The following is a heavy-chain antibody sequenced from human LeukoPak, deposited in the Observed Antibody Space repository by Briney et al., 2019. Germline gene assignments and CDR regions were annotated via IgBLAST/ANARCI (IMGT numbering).Heavy chain of an antibody. Sequence: SETLSLTCTVSGGSISSYYWSWIRQSPGKGPEWIGYIYYSGSTNYNPSLKSRVTISVDTSKNQFSLKLSSVTAADTAVYYCARRGTIPWVNDAFDIWGQGTMVTVSS. CDR2: IYYSGST. CDR1: GGSISSYY. CDR3: ARRGTIPWVNDAFDI. D-gene: IGHD3-9*01. V-gene: IGHV4-59*08. J-gene: IGHJ3*02.